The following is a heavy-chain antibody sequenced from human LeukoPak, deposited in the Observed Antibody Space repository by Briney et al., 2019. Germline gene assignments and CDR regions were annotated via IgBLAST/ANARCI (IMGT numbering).Heavy chain of an antibody. CDR1: GFTFSRYE. Sequence: GGSLRLSCAASGFTFSRYEMNWVRQAPGKGVEWVSYISSSGSTIYYADSVKGRFTISRDNAKNSLYLQMNSLRAEDTAVYYCARGCSGGSCYSRPYYYGMDVWGQGTTVTVSS. CDR2: ISSSGSTI. J-gene: IGHJ6*02. D-gene: IGHD2-15*01. V-gene: IGHV3-48*03. CDR3: ARGCSGGSCYSRPYYYGMDV.